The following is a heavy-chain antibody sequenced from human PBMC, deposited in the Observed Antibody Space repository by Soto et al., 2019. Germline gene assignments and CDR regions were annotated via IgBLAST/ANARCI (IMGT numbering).Heavy chain of an antibody. CDR2: IYWNDDK. V-gene: IGHV2-5*01. D-gene: IGHD3-22*01. Sequence: GSGPTLVNPTQTLTLTCTFSGFSLSTSGVGVGWIRQPPGKALEWLALIYWNDDKRYSPSLKSRLTITKDTSKNQVVLTMTNMDPVDTATYYCARRYYYDSSGPWPMVWGQGTLVTVSS. CDR3: ARRYYYDSSGPWPMV. CDR1: GFSLSTSGVG. J-gene: IGHJ4*02.